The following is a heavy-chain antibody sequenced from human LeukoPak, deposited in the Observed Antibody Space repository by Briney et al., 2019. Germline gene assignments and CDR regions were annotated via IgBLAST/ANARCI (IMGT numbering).Heavy chain of an antibody. Sequence: PGGSLRLSCVASGFTFSDYWMNWVRQAPGKGLEWVSYISGGSSTIYNADSVKGRFTISRDNAKNLLYLLMDTLRAEDTAVYYCARVGSNQWLDYWGQGTLVTVSS. D-gene: IGHD6-19*01. CDR3: ARVGSNQWLDY. J-gene: IGHJ4*02. CDR1: GFTFSDYW. CDR2: ISGGSSTI. V-gene: IGHV3-48*01.